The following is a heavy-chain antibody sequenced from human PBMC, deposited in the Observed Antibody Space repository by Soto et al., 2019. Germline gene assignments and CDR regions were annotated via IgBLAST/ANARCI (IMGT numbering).Heavy chain of an antibody. CDR3: AKSLRSGRTFTLYYFDY. V-gene: IGHV3-30-3*01. D-gene: IGHD1-26*01. CDR1: GFTFSSYA. Sequence: GGSLRLSCAAAGFTFSSYAMHWVRQAPGKGLEWVAVLPSDGSNATSADSVKGRFTISRDNSKKTLFLQMDRLRPEDPAVYYCAKSLRSGRTFTLYYFDYWGQGTLVTGSS. J-gene: IGHJ4*02. CDR2: LPSDGSNA.